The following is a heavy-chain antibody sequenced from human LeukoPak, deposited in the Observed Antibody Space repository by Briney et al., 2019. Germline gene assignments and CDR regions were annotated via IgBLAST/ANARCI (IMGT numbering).Heavy chain of an antibody. CDR2: IFSGGDT. D-gene: IGHD6-19*01. Sequence: PGGSLRLSCAASGFTVSSNHVNWVRQAPGKGLEWVSVIFSGGDTSYADSVKGRFTISRDSSKNTLFLQMNSLTPEDTAVYYCMRQGLGGAGRWGQGTLVTVSS. CDR3: MRQGLGGAGR. V-gene: IGHV3-66*02. J-gene: IGHJ4*02. CDR1: GFTVSSNH.